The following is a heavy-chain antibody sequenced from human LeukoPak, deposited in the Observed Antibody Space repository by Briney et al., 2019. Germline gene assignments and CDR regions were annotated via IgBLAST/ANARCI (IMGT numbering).Heavy chain of an antibody. Sequence: PGGSLRLSCAASGFTFSSYGIHWVRQAPGKGLEWVAFIRNDGSNKYYADSVKGRFTISRDNSKNTLYPQMNSLRAEDTAVYYCARSDDSSDYSFNTFDYWGQGTLVTVSS. CDR3: ARSDDSSDYSFNTFDY. D-gene: IGHD3-22*01. J-gene: IGHJ4*02. CDR2: IRNDGSNK. CDR1: GFTFSSYG. V-gene: IGHV3-30*02.